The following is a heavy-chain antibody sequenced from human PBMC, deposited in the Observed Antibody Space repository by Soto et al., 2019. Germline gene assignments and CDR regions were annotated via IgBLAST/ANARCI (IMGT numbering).Heavy chain of an antibody. D-gene: IGHD6-25*01. Sequence: SATLSLICTVSGGSINNYYWSWIRQPPGKGLEWIGYIYYSGSTNYNPSLKSRVTISVDTSNNQFSLTLSSVTAADTAVYYCARHLLGAGYFDYWGQGTLVTVPS. CDR3: ARHLLGAGYFDY. CDR2: IYYSGST. V-gene: IGHV4-59*08. J-gene: IGHJ4*02. CDR1: GGSINNYY.